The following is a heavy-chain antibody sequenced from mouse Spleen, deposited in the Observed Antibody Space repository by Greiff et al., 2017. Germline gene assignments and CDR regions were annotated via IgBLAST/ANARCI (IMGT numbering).Heavy chain of an antibody. Sequence: VQLQQSGPELVKPGASVKISCKASGYSFPSYYIHWVKQRPGQGLEWIGWIYPGSGNTKYAPKFPGKATITADTSSNTAYLQLSSLTSEDTAIYYCARYYGNYLDYWGQGTTLTVSS. V-gene: IGHV1-66*01. CDR3: ARYYGNYLDY. D-gene: IGHD2-1*01. J-gene: IGHJ2*01. CDR1: GYSFPSYY. CDR2: IYPGSGNT.